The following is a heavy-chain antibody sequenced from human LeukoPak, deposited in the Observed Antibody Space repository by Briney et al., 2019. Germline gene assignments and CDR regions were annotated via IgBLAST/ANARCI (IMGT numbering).Heavy chain of an antibody. CDR3: AREGYFGSGSYPPTGQDAFDI. CDR1: GGTFSTYA. CDR2: IIPIFGTT. Sequence: GASVKVSCKASGGTFSTYAISGVRQAPGQGLEWMGGIIPIFGTTNYAQKFQGRVTITADESTSTAYMELSSLRSEDTAVYYCAREGYFGSGSYPPTGQDAFDIWGQGTMVTVSS. J-gene: IGHJ3*02. D-gene: IGHD3-10*01. V-gene: IGHV1-69*13.